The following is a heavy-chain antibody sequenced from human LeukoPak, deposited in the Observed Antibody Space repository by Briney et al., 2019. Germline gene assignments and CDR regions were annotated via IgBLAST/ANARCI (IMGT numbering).Heavy chain of an antibody. J-gene: IGHJ4*02. CDR2: ISSSSNTI. V-gene: IGHV3-48*02. D-gene: IGHD3-16*01. CDR1: GFTFSSYS. CDR3: ARGAARGFDY. Sequence: GGSLRLSCAASGFTFSSYSMNWVRQAPGKGLEWVSYISSSSNTIYYAESVKGRFTISRDNAKNSLFLQMNSLRDEDTAVYYCARGAARGFDYWGQGTLVTVSS.